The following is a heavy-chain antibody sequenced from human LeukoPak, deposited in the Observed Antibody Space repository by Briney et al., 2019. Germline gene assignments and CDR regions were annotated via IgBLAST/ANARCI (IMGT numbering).Heavy chain of an antibody. CDR2: IYYSGST. Sequence: SETLSLTCTVSGGSISSYYWSWTRQPPGKGLEWIGYIYYSGSTNYNPSLKSRVTISVDTSKNQFSLKLSSVTAADTAVYYCARDLGGGYIDYWGQGTLVTVSS. J-gene: IGHJ4*02. D-gene: IGHD3-16*01. CDR3: ARDLGGGYIDY. V-gene: IGHV4-59*01. CDR1: GGSISSYY.